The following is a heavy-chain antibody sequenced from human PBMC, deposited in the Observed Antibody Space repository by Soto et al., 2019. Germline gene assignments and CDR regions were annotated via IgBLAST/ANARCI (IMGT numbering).Heavy chain of an antibody. CDR1: GFTFSSYD. CDR2: IGTAGDT. V-gene: IGHV3-13*01. J-gene: IGHJ6*02. Sequence: GGSLRLSCAASGFTFSSYDMHWVRQATGKGLEWVSAIGTAGDTYYPGSVKGRFTISRDNAENSLYLQMNSLRDEDTAVYYCARYCSGGSCYSTHYFYAMDVWGQGTTVTVSS. CDR3: ARYCSGGSCYSTHYFYAMDV. D-gene: IGHD2-15*01.